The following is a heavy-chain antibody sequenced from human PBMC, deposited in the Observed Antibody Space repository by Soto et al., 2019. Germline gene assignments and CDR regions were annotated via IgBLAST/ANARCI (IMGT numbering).Heavy chain of an antibody. J-gene: IGHJ4*02. Sequence: SETLSLTCTVSGGSIINYYWSWIRQPTGKGLEWIGYIYSSGSTNYNPSLQSRVTISVDTSKHQFSLTLSSVTAADTAVYYCALFWHFDLQYHLYYCGQGTLVPVSS. CDR3: ALFWHFDLQYHLYY. CDR2: IYSSGST. V-gene: IGHV4-59*08. D-gene: IGHD3-9*01. CDR1: GGSIINYY.